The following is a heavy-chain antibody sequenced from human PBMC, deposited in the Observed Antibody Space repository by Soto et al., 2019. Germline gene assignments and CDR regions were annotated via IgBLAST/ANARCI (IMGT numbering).Heavy chain of an antibody. D-gene: IGHD3-16*01. CDR1: GFTFGNYG. V-gene: IGHV3-30*18. CDR2: ILYDGSDK. CDR3: AKWGEVSHNPGGNYYYDMDV. J-gene: IGHJ6*02. Sequence: QVQLVESGGGVVQPGTSLRLSCAASGFTFGNYGMHWVRQPPGKGLEWMSSILYDGSDKYYADSVKGRFTISRDDSKNTAYLQMDSLRPDDTAVYYCAKWGEVSHNPGGNYYYDMDVWGQGTTVTVSS.